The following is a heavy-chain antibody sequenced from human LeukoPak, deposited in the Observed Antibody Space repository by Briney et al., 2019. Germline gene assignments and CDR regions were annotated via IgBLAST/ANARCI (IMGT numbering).Heavy chain of an antibody. Sequence: GGSLRLSCAASGFTFRSYGMHWVRQAPGKGLEWVAITWYDGSNTYYADSVKGRFTISRDNSKNTPYLQMNSLRADDTAVYYCARDSGYDLVYGMDVWGQGTTVTVSS. J-gene: IGHJ6*02. CDR3: ARDSGYDLVYGMDV. V-gene: IGHV3-33*01. CDR1: GFTFRSYG. CDR2: TWYDGSNT. D-gene: IGHD5-12*01.